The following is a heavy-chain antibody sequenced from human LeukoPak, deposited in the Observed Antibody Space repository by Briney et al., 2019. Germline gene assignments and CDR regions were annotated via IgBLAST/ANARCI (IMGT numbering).Heavy chain of an antibody. D-gene: IGHD3-10*01. CDR2: IRKDGSDI. CDR1: GFTFSTYW. CDR3: ARDRAHWFDP. J-gene: IGHJ5*02. V-gene: IGHV3-7*01. Sequence: GGSLRLSCAASGFTFSTYWMSWVRQAPGKGLEWVANIRKDGSDIHYVDSVKGRFTISRDNAKNSLYLQMNSLRAEDTAVYYCARDRAHWFDPWGQGTLVTVSS.